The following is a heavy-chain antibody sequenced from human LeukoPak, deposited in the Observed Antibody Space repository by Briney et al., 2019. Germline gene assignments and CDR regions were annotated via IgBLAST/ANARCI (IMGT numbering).Heavy chain of an antibody. CDR2: INHSGST. J-gene: IGHJ5*02. D-gene: IGHD6-13*01. CDR1: GGSFSGFS. V-gene: IGHV4-34*01. CDR3: ARVLAAAGNNWFDP. Sequence: SETLSLTCAVYGGSFSGFSWSWIRQPPGKGLEWIGEINHSGSTNYNPSLKSPVTISVDTSKNQFSLKLSSVTAADTAVYYCARVLAAAGNNWFDPWGQGTLVTVSS.